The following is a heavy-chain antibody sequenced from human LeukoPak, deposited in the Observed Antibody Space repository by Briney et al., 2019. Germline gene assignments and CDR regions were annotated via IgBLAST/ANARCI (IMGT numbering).Heavy chain of an antibody. CDR1: GFTFSSYG. Sequence: GGSLRLSXAASGFTFSSYGMHWVCQAPGKGLEWVAFIRYDGINKYYADSVKGRFTISRDNSKNTLYLQMNSLRAEDTAVYYCAKRGDSYGTLDYWGQGTLVTVSS. V-gene: IGHV3-30*02. J-gene: IGHJ4*02. D-gene: IGHD5-18*01. CDR3: AKRGDSYGTLDY. CDR2: IRYDGINK.